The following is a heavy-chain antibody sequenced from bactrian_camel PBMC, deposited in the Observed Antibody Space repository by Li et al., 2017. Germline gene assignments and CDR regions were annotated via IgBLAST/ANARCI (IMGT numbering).Heavy chain of an antibody. V-gene: IGHV3S31*01. J-gene: IGHJ7*01. CDR1: GFTFRSYA. Sequence: VQLVESGGGLVQPGGSLRLSCAASGFTFRSYAMSWVRQAPGKGLEWVTTIESDGDSTYYTDSVKGRFTISRDNAKNTLYLQLHRMKTEDTAMYYCTKEGQGYLPHFYGTDYWGKGTQVTVS. D-gene: IGHD5*01. CDR2: IESDGDST.